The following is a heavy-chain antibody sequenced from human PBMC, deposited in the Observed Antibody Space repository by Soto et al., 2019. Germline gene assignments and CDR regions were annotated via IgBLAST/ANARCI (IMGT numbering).Heavy chain of an antibody. J-gene: IGHJ4*02. CDR2: ISSSSSYI. CDR1: GFTFSSYS. CDR3: ARDGPLGYYDSSGYYWTY. D-gene: IGHD3-22*01. V-gene: IGHV3-21*01. Sequence: RRLSCAASGFTFSSYSMNWVRQAPGKGLEWVSSISSSSSYIYYADSVKGRFTISRDNAKNSLYLQMNSLRAEDTAVYYCARDGPLGYYDSSGYYWTYWGQGTLVTVSS.